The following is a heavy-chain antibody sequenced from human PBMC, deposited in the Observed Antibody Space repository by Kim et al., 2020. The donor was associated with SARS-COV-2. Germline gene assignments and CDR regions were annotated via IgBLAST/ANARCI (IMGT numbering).Heavy chain of an antibody. J-gene: IGHJ3*01. CDR2: ICNNGSR. Sequence: SETLSLTCTVSGGSISNYYWNWIRQPPGKGLEWIGYICNNGSRNSNPYVPSGITMSLNTSKIQYSLALRSVTGADTDESDWSCGILGFGSSRTFRDA. CDR3: SCGILGFGSSRTFRDA. D-gene: IGHD2-2*01. CDR1: GGSISNYY. V-gene: IGHV4-59*12.